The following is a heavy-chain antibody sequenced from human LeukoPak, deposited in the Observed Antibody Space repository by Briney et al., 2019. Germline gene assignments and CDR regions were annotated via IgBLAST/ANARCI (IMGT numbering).Heavy chain of an antibody. CDR3: AKDFSGVATIGVDY. J-gene: IGHJ4*02. Sequence: GGSLRLSCAASGFTFSSYGIHWVRQAPGKGLEWVAVISYDGSNKYYADSVKGRFTISRDNSKNTLYLQMNSLRAEDTAVYYCAKDFSGVATIGVDYWGQGTLVTVSS. D-gene: IGHD5-12*01. V-gene: IGHV3-30*18. CDR1: GFTFSSYG. CDR2: ISYDGSNK.